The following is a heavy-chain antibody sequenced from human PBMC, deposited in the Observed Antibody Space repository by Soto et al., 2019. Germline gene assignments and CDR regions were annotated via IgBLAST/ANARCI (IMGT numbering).Heavy chain of an antibody. V-gene: IGHV4-31*03. J-gene: IGHJ5*02. CDR1: CCSIISVGYY. Sequence: SETLSLTCTFSCCSIISVGYYWSWIRQHPGKGLEWIGYIYYSGSTYYNPSLKSRVTISVDTSKNQFSLKLSSVTAADTAVYYCERSIDPWGQGTLVTVS. CDR3: ERSIDP. CDR2: IYYSGST.